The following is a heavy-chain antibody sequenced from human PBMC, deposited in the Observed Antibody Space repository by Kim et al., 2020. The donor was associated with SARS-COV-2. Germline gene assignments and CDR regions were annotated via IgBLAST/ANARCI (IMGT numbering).Heavy chain of an antibody. D-gene: IGHD6-19*01. J-gene: IGHJ3*02. CDR2: ISGSGGST. CDR3: AESLSSGWGVEAFDI. V-gene: IGHV3-23*01. Sequence: GGSLRLSCAASGFTFSSYAMSWVRQAPGKGLEWVSAISGSGGSTYYADSVKGRFTISRDNSKNTLYLQMNSLRAEDTAVYYCAESLSSGWGVEAFDIGGQGTMVTVSS. CDR1: GFTFSSYA.